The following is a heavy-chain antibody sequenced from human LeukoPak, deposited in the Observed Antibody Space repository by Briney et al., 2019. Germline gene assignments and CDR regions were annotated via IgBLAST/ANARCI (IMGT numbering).Heavy chain of an antibody. V-gene: IGHV1-8*01. Sequence: ASVKVSCKASGYTFTSYDINWVRQATGQGLEWMGWMNPNSGNTGYAQKFQGRVTMTRNTSISTAYMELSSLRSEDTAVYYCARGSSIAAAGTHNWFDPWGQGTLVTVSS. D-gene: IGHD6-13*01. CDR3: ARGSSIAAAGTHNWFDP. J-gene: IGHJ5*02. CDR1: GYTFTSYD. CDR2: MNPNSGNT.